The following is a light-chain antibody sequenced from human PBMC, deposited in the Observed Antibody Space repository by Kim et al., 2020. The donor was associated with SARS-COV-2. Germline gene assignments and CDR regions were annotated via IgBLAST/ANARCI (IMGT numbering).Light chain of an antibody. CDR3: QQYGSF. Sequence: LSLSPGDSATLACRARESVLSNYLAWYQQRPGQAPRLIIYGAFSRATGIPDRFSGSGSGTDFTLTISRLEPEDFAVYYCQQYGSFFGPGTKVDIK. CDR2: GAF. V-gene: IGKV3-20*01. CDR1: ESVLSNY. J-gene: IGKJ3*01.